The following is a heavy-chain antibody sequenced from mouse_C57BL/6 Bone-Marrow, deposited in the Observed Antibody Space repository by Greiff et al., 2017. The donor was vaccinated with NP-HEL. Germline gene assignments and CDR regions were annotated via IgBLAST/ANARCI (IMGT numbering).Heavy chain of an antibody. CDR2: IDPSDSYT. V-gene: IGHV1-50*01. CDR1: GYTFTSYW. J-gene: IGHJ3*01. CDR3: ATNWEDWFAY. D-gene: IGHD4-1*01. Sequence: VKQSCKASGYTFTSYWMQWVKQRPGQGLEWIGEIDPSDSYTNYNQKFKGKATLTVDTSSSTAYMQLSSLTSEDSAVYYCATNWEDWFAYWGQGTLVTVSA.